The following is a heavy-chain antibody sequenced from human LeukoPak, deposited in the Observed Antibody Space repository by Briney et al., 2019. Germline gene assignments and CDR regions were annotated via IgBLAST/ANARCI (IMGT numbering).Heavy chain of an antibody. D-gene: IGHD2-2*01. CDR2: ISYDGSYK. CDR1: GFTFSSYA. Sequence: PGRSLRLSCAASGFTFSSYAMHWVRQAPGKGLEWVAVISYDGSYKYYADSVKGRFTISRDNSKNTLYLQMNSLRAEDTAVYYCARSSSTILYYYYGMDVWGQGTTVTVSS. J-gene: IGHJ6*02. V-gene: IGHV3-30-3*01. CDR3: ARSSSTILYYYYGMDV.